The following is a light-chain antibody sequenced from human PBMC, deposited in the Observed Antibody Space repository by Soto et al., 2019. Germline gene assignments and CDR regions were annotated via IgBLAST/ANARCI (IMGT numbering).Light chain of an antibody. CDR2: EVS. J-gene: IGLJ2*01. CDR1: SHDIGGYKY. V-gene: IGLV2-14*01. CDR3: SSYTSSSTVV. Sequence: QSALTQPASVSGSPGQSITISCTGTSHDIGGYKYVSWYQQHPGKAPKLMIYEVSNRPSGVSNRFSGSKSGNTASLTISGLQAEDEADYYCSSYTSSSTVVFGGGTKLTVL.